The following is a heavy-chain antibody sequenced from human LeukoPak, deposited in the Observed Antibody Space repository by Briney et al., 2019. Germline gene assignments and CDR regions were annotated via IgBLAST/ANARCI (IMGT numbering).Heavy chain of an antibody. CDR3: ARRGYCSGGSCYPYYFDY. D-gene: IGHD2-15*01. CDR2: IYPDDSDT. Sequence: GESLKISCKGSGYSFTSYWIGWVRQMPGRGLEWMGIIYPDDSDTKYSPSFQGQVTISADKSISTAYLQWSSLKASDTAMYYCARRGYCSGGSCYPYYFDYWGQGTLVTVSS. J-gene: IGHJ4*02. V-gene: IGHV5-51*01. CDR1: GYSFTSYW.